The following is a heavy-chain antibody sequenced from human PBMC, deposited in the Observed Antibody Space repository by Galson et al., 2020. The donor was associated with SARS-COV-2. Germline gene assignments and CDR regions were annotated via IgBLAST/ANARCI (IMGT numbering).Heavy chain of an antibody. J-gene: IGHJ6*02. CDR1: GFTFNSYG. CDR3: ARGYCSGGSCYSGVVAGMDV. Sequence: GGSLRLSCAASGFTFNSYGMYWVRQAPGKGLEWVALIWYDGSNKHYADSVKGRFTISRDNSKNTLYLHMNSLRAEDTAVYFCARGYCSGGSCYSGVVAGMDVWGQGTTVTVSS. CDR2: IWYDGSNK. V-gene: IGHV3-33*07. D-gene: IGHD2-15*01.